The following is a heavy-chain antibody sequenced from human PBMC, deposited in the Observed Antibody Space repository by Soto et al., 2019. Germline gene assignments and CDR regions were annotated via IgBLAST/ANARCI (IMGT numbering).Heavy chain of an antibody. Sequence: EVQLLESGGGLVQPGGSLRLSCAASGFTFSTYAMSWVRQARGRGLEWVSAISGTGGSTYYADSVKGRFTISRDNSKNTLYLQMNSLRAEDTAVYYCAKNWDTTSSSSSHWGQGTLVTVSS. D-gene: IGHD6-6*01. V-gene: IGHV3-23*01. CDR3: AKNWDTTSSSSSH. CDR1: GFTFSTYA. J-gene: IGHJ4*02. CDR2: ISGTGGST.